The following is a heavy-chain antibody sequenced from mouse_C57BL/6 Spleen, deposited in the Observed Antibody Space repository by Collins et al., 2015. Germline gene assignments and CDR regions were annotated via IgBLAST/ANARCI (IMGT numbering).Heavy chain of an antibody. CDR1: GYSFTSYW. D-gene: IGHD2-5*01. V-gene: IGHV1-59*01. CDR2: IDPSDSYT. CDR3: ARNSNIYYYAMDY. Sequence: QVQLQQPGAELVRPGTSVKLSCKASGYSFTSYWMHWVKQRPGQGLEWIGVIDPSDSYTNYNQKFKGKATLTVDTSSSTAYMQLSSLTSEDSAVYYCARNSNIYYYAMDYWGQGTSVTVSS. J-gene: IGHJ4*01.